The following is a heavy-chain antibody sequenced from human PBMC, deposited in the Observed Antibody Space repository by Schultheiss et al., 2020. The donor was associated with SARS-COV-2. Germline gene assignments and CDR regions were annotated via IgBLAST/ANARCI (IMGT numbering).Heavy chain of an antibody. CDR2: IYYIGST. CDR1: GGSISSSSYY. V-gene: IGHV4-39*01. CDR3: ARHQYSSGWYTVTWFGP. Sequence: SQTLSLTCTVSGGSISSSSYYWGWIRQPPGKDLEWIGTIYYIGSTYYNPSLKSRVTISVDTSKNQFSLKLSSVTAADTAVYYCARHQYSSGWYTVTWFGPWGQGTLVTVSS. J-gene: IGHJ5*02. D-gene: IGHD6-19*01.